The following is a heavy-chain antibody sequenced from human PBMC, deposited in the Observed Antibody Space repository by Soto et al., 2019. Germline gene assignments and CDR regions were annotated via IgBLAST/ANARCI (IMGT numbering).Heavy chain of an antibody. CDR1: GYIFTVYY. Sequence: AASVKVSCKASGYIFTVYYMHWVRQAHGHGPEWMGRISTYNGNTNYVQKLQGRVTMTTDTSSNTAYLELRSLRYDDTAVYYCARDPGYSTTWHQAFDIWGQGTMVTVSS. CDR2: ISTYNGNT. V-gene: IGHV1-18*04. CDR3: ARDPGYSTTWHQAFDI. D-gene: IGHD6-13*01. J-gene: IGHJ3*02.